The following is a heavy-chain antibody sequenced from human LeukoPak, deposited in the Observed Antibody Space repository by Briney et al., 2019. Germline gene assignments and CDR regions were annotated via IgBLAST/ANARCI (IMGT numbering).Heavy chain of an antibody. D-gene: IGHD3-22*01. V-gene: IGHV3-9*01. Sequence: PGRSLRLSCAASGFTFDDYAMHWVRQAPGKGLEWVSGISWNSGSIGYADSVKGRFTISRDNAKNSLYLQMNSLRAEDTALYYCAKGRYGRMIKGHYYDSSGPSAFDIWGQGTMVTVSS. CDR3: AKGRYGRMIKGHYYDSSGPSAFDI. CDR1: GFTFDDYA. J-gene: IGHJ3*02. CDR2: ISWNSGSI.